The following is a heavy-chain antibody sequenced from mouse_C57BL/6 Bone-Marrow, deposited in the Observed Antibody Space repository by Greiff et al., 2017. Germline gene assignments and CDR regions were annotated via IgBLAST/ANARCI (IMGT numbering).Heavy chain of an antibody. CDR2: IDPSDSYT. D-gene: IGHD1-1*02. Sequence: QVQLQQPGAELVMPGASVKLSCKASGYTFTSYWMHWVKQRPGQGLEWIGEIDPSDSYTNYNQKFKGKSTLTVDKSSSTAYMQLSSLTSEDSAVYYCAREVGGGFAYWGQGNLVTVSA. CDR1: GYTFTSYW. V-gene: IGHV1-69*01. J-gene: IGHJ3*01. CDR3: AREVGGGFAY.